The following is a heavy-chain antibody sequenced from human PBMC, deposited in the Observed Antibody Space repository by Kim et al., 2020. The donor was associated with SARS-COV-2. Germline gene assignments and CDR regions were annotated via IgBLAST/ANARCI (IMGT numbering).Heavy chain of an antibody. V-gene: IGHV4-61*01. CDR2: IYYSGST. Sequence: SETLSLTCTVSGGSVSSGSYDWSWIRQPPGKGLEWIGYIYYSGSTNYNPSLKSRVTISVDTSKNQFSPKLSSVTAADTAVYYCARDLYRGGRRTSPSFDYWGQGTLVTVSS. J-gene: IGHJ4*02. CDR1: GGSVSSGSYD. D-gene: IGHD2-21*01. CDR3: ARDLYRGGRRTSPSFDY.